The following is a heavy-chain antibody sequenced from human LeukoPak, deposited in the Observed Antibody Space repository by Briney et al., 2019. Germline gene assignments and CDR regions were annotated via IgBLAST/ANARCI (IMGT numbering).Heavy chain of an antibody. CDR2: INPNSGGT. D-gene: IGHD3-10*01. Sequence: GASVKVSCKASGYTFTGYYMHWVRQAPGQGLEWMGWINPNSGGTNYAQKFQGRVTMTRDTSISTAYMELSRLRSDDTAVYYCAGDLLGYYYGSGGRYFDYWSQGTLVTVSS. CDR3: AGDLLGYYYGSGGRYFDY. J-gene: IGHJ4*02. V-gene: IGHV1-2*02. CDR1: GYTFTGYY.